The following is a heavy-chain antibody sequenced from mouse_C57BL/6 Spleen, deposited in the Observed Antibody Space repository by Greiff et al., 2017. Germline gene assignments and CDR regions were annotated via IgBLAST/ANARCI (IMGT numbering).Heavy chain of an antibody. J-gene: IGHJ2*01. CDR3: ARMAFCYSNYPGY. CDR2: IDPSDSET. V-gene: IGHV1-52*01. D-gene: IGHD2-5*01. Sequence: QVQLQQPGAELVRPGSSVKLSCKASGYTFTSYWMHWVKQRPIQGLEWIGNIDPSDSETHYNQKFKDKATLTVDKSSSTAYMQLSSLTSENSAVYYCARMAFCYSNYPGYWGQGTTLTVSS. CDR1: GYTFTSYW.